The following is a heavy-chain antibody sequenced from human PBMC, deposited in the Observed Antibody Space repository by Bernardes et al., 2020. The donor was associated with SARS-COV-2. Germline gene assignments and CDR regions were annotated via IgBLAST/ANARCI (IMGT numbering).Heavy chain of an antibody. D-gene: IGHD2-15*01. Sequence: GGSRRLTYAASGFTFSSYTMNWVRQAPGKGLEWVAYISGSTIPIYYADSVKGRFTISRDNAKNSLYLQMNSLRVEDTAVYYCARDFGYSLGGYYYGIEAWGQGTTVTVSS. CDR3: ARDFGYSLGGYYYGIEA. CDR2: ISGSTIPI. V-gene: IGHV3-48*01. J-gene: IGHJ6*02. CDR1: GFTFSSYT.